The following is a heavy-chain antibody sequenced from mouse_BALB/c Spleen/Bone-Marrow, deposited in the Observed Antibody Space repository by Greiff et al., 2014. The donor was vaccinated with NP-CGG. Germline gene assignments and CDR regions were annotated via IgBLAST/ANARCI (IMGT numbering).Heavy chain of an antibody. CDR1: GFNIKDTY. CDR3: ASYDYDSNGFAY. CDR2: IDPANGNT. Sequence: EVKLLQSGAELVKPGASVKLSCTASGFNIKDTYMHWVKQRPEQGLEWIGRIDPANGNTKYDPKFQGKATITADTSSNTAYLKLSSLTSEDTAVYYGASYDYDSNGFAYWGQGTMLTVSA. J-gene: IGHJ3*01. V-gene: IGHV14-3*02. D-gene: IGHD1-1*01.